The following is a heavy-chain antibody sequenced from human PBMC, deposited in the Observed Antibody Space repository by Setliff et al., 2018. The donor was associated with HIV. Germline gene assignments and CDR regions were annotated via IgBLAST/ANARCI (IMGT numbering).Heavy chain of an antibody. J-gene: IGHJ4*02. V-gene: IGHV1-2*06. CDR1: GYTFTGYY. Sequence: ASVKVSCKASGYTFTGYYIHWVRQAPGQGLEWMGRINPDSGATKYAQKFLGRITMTGDTSITTAYLELSRLRADDTAVYFCARDPPAAMQLERPFDYWGQGTLVTVSS. CDR3: ARDPPAAMQLERPFDY. D-gene: IGHD1-1*01. CDR2: INPDSGAT.